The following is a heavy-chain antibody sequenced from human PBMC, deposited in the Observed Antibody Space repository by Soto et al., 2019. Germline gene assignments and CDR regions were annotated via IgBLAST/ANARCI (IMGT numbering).Heavy chain of an antibody. CDR2: IIPIFGTA. D-gene: IGHD2-2*01. CDR3: ARRVGYCISTNCYSYWFDP. Sequence: ASVKVSCKASGGTFSSYAISWVRQAPGQGLEWMGGIIPIFGTANYAQKFQGRVTITADESTSTAYMELSSLRSEDTAVYYCARRVGYCISTNCYSYWFDPWGQGTLVTVSS. CDR1: GGTFSSYA. V-gene: IGHV1-69*13. J-gene: IGHJ5*02.